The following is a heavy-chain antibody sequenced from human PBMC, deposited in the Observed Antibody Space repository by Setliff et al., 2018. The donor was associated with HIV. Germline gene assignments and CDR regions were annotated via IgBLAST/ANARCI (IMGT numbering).Heavy chain of an antibody. CDR2: SIPIFGTP. D-gene: IGHD1-1*01. J-gene: IGHJ6*03. CDR3: ASSAGAVPTTAPYGDYYYYFYMDV. Sequence: SVKVSCKASGGTFSRFDFSWVRQAPGQGLEWMGGSIPIFGTPNYAQKVQGRVTITTDESTNTVYMELYSLTSEDTAIYYCASSAGAVPTTAPYGDYYYYFYMDVWGKGTTVTVSS. CDR1: GGTFSRFD. V-gene: IGHV1-69*05.